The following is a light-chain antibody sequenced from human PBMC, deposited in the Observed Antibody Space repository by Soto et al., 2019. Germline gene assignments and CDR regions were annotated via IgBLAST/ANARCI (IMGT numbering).Light chain of an antibody. CDR1: SSNIGKNY. V-gene: IGLV1-51*01. J-gene: IGLJ2*01. CDR2: DNN. Sequence: QSVLTQPPSVSAAPGQKVTISCSGSSSNIGKNYVSWYQQLPGTAPKLLIYDNNKRPSGIPDRFSGSKSGTSATLGIAGLQTGDEADYYCGAWDSTLSAVVFGGGTKLTVL. CDR3: GAWDSTLSAVV.